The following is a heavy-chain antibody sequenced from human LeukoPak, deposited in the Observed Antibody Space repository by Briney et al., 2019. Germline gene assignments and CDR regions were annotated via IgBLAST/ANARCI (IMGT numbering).Heavy chain of an antibody. Sequence: GGSLRLSCVVSGFNFKNAWMTWVRQAPGKGLEWVGHIRKEADGGTAHYPANVKGRFTISRDDSRSTSYLQMNSLKTDDTGVYFCVAPVFLTAMDYWGQGILVTVS. CDR2: IRKEADGGTA. CDR1: GFNFKNAW. D-gene: IGHD3-9*01. J-gene: IGHJ4*02. CDR3: VAPVFLTAMDY. V-gene: IGHV3-15*01.